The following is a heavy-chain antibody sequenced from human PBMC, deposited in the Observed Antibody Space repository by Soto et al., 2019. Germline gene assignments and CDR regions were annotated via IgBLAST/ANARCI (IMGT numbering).Heavy chain of an antibody. J-gene: IGHJ4*02. CDR1: GYTFTSYG. CDR3: ARVSSSSSN. D-gene: IGHD6-6*01. V-gene: IGHV1-69*04. Sequence: GASVKVSCKASGYTFTSYGISWVRQAPGQGLEWMGRIIPILGIANYAQKFQGRVTITADKSTSTAYMELSSLRSEDTDVYYCARVSSSSSNWGQGTLVTVSS. CDR2: IIPILGIA.